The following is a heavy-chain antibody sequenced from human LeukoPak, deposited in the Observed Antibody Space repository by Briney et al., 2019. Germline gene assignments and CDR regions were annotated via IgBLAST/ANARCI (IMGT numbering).Heavy chain of an antibody. J-gene: IGHJ6*03. D-gene: IGHD2-15*01. CDR1: GGTVSSYA. CDR3: ARTDELLSSYYYHYMDV. CDR2: IIPIFGTA. Sequence: ALVKVSCKASGGTVSSYAMSWVRQAPGQGLEWMGGIIPIFGTANYAQKFQGRVTITTDESTSTAYMELSSLRSEDTAVYYCARTDELLSSYYYHYMDVWGKGTTVTVSS. V-gene: IGHV1-69*05.